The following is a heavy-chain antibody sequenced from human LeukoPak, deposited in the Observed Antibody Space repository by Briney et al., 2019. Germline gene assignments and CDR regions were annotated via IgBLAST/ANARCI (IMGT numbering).Heavy chain of an antibody. Sequence: GASVKVSCKASGYTFTSYAMHWVRQAPGQRLEWMGWINAGNGNTKYSQEFQGRVTITRDTSASTAHMELSSLRSEDMAVYYCAREIREDYDSSLDAFDIWGQGTMVTVSS. V-gene: IGHV1-3*03. CDR2: INAGNGNT. CDR1: GYTFTSYA. CDR3: AREIREDYDSSLDAFDI. D-gene: IGHD3-22*01. J-gene: IGHJ3*02.